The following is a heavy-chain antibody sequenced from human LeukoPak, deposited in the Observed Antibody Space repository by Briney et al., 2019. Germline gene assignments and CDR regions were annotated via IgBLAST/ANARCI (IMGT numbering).Heavy chain of an antibody. J-gene: IGHJ6*03. D-gene: IGHD2-21*02. CDR3: ARDGVGTHYYMDV. CDR2: ISGSSTYI. V-gene: IGHV3-21*01. CDR1: GFTFRSYS. Sequence: GGSLRLSCAASGFTFRSYSMNWVRQAPGKGLEWVSGISGSSTYIYNSKSAEGRFTISRDNAKNSLFLQMNNLRAEDTAVYYCARDGVGTHYYMDVWGKGTTVTVSS.